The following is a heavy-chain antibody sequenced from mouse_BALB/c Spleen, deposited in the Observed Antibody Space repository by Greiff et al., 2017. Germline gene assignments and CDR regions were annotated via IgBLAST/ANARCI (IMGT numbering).Heavy chain of an antibody. CDR1: GYTFTSYY. J-gene: IGHJ1*01. V-gene: IGHV1S56*01. Sequence: QVQLQQSGPELVKPGASVKMSCKASGYTFTSYYIHWVKQRPGQGLEWIGWIYPGDGSTKYNEKFKGKTTLTADKSSSTAYMLLSSLTSEDSAIYFCARDGTWYFDVWGAGTTVTVSS. CDR2: IYPGDGST. CDR3: ARDGTWYFDV. D-gene: IGHD2-1*01.